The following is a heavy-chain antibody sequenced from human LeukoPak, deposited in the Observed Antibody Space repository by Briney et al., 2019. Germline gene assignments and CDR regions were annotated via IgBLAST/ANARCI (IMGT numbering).Heavy chain of an antibody. V-gene: IGHV3-23*01. Sequence: QAGGSLRLSCAASGFTFSSYSMNWVRQAPGKGLEWVSAISGSGGSTYYADSVKGRFTISRDNSKNTLYLQMNSLRAEDTAVYYCAKDGGQDGYNGWPPDYWGQGTLVTVSS. D-gene: IGHD5-24*01. CDR1: GFTFSSYS. CDR2: ISGSGGST. CDR3: AKDGGQDGYNGWPPDY. J-gene: IGHJ4*02.